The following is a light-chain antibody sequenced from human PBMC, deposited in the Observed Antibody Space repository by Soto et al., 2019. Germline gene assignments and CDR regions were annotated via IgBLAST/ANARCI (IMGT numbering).Light chain of an antibody. CDR2: DVS. J-gene: IGLJ2*01. CDR3: SSYTSSSTLV. CDR1: ISDVGGYNY. V-gene: IGLV2-14*03. Sequence: QSALTQPASVSGSPGQSIIISCTGTISDVGGYNYVSWYQQYPGTVPKLMIYDVSNRPSGVSNRFSGSKSGNTASLTISGLQAEDEADYYCSSYTSSSTLVFGGGTKLTVL.